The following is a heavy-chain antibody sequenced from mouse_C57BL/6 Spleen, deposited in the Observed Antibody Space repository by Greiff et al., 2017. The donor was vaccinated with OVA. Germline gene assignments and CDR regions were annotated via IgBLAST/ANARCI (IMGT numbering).Heavy chain of an antibody. CDR3: ARVGYVYDEYFDY. D-gene: IGHD2-2*01. CDR1: GFTFSDYG. V-gene: IGHV5-17*01. Sequence: EVQVVESGGGLVKPGGSLKLSCAASGFTFSDYGMHWVRQAPEQGLEWVAYISSGSSTIYYADTVKGRFTISRDNAKNTLFMQMTSLRSEDTALYCCARVGYVYDEYFDYWGQGTTLTVSS. J-gene: IGHJ2*01. CDR2: ISSGSSTI.